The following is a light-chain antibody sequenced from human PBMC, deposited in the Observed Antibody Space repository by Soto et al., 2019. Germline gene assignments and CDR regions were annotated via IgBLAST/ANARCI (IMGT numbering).Light chain of an antibody. CDR1: QSVSSSY. V-gene: IGKV3-20*01. CDR2: GAS. Sequence: EIVLTQSPGTLSLSPGERATLACRASQSVSSSYLAWYQQKPGQAPRLLIYGASSRATGIPDRFSGSGSGTDFTLTISRLEPEDFAVYYGQQYGRSPFGGGTKVEIK. CDR3: QQYGRSP. J-gene: IGKJ4*01.